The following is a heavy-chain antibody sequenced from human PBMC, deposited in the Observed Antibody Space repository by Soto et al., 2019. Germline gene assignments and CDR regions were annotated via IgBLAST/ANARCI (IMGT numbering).Heavy chain of an antibody. CDR2: INSDGSTT. CDR3: ARVYYGDYNFDY. D-gene: IGHD4-17*01. V-gene: IGHV3-74*01. Sequence: GGSLRLSCAASGFTFSSFWMHWVRQSPGKGLVWVSRINSDGSTTSYADSVKGRFTISRDNAKNTLYLQMNSLRAEDTAVYYCARVYYGDYNFDYWGQGTLVTVS. J-gene: IGHJ4*02. CDR1: GFTFSSFW.